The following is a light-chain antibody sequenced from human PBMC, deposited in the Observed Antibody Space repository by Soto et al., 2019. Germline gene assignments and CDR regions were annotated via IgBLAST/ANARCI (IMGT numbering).Light chain of an antibody. Sequence: QSARTQPASVSGSPGQSITISCTGTSSDVGGYNYVSWYQQHPGKAPKLMIYDVSNRPSGVSNRFSGSKSGNTASLTISGLQAEDEADYYCSSYTSSLDVFGTGTKLTVL. V-gene: IGLV2-14*01. J-gene: IGLJ1*01. CDR3: SSYTSSLDV. CDR2: DVS. CDR1: SSDVGGYNY.